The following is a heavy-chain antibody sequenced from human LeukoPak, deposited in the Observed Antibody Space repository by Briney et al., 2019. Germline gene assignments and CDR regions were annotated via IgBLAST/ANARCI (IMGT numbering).Heavy chain of an antibody. CDR2: IWYDGSNK. J-gene: IGHJ4*02. CDR1: GFTFSSYG. V-gene: IGHV3-33*08. CDR3: ARGYYEHHYFDY. Sequence: PGGSLRLSCAASGFTFSSYGMHWVRQAPGKGLEWVAVIWYDGSNKYYADSVKGRFTISRDNSKNTLYLQMNSLRAEDTAVYYCARGYYEHHYFDYWGQGTLVTVSS. D-gene: IGHD3-22*01.